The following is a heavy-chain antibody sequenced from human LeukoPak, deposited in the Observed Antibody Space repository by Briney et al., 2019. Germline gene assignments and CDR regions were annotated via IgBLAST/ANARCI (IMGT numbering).Heavy chain of an antibody. V-gene: IGHV1-24*01. CDR3: ATGDPRGYRSSTDFDY. CDR1: GYTLTELS. CDR2: FDPEDGET. D-gene: IGHD5-18*01. J-gene: IGHJ4*02. Sequence: ASVKVSCKVSGYTLTELSMHWVRPAPGKGLEWMGGFDPEDGETIYAQKFQGRVTMTEDTSTDTAYMELSSLRSEDTAVYYCATGDPRGYRSSTDFDYWGQGTLVTVSS.